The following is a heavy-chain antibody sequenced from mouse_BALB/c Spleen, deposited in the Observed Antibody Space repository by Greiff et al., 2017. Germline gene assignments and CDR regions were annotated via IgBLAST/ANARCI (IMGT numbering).Heavy chain of an antibody. V-gene: IGHV1-4*02. CDR2: INPSSGYT. CDR3: ARGDGYSSYWYFDV. D-gene: IGHD2-3*01. J-gene: IGHJ1*01. CDR1: GYTFTSYT. Sequence: QVQLQQSAAELARPGASVKMSCKASGYTFTSYTMHWVKQRPGQGLEWIGYINPSSGYTEYNQKFKDKTTLTADKSSSTAYMQLSSLTSEDSAVYYCARGDGYSSYWYFDVWGAGTTVTVSS.